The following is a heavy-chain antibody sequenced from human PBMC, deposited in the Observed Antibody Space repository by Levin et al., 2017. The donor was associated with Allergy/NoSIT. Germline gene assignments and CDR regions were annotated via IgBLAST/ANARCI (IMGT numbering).Heavy chain of an antibody. D-gene: IGHD1-14*01. CDR1: GDTVSGNSVA. CDR2: TYYRSKWLN. CDR3: ARNLHTGFDY. V-gene: IGHV6-1*01. Sequence: SETLSLTCAISGDTVSGNSVAWNWIRQSPSRGLEWLGRTYYRSKWLNGYALSLRGRIIINPDTSNNQFSLQLNSVTPEDTAVYFCARNLHTGFDYWGQGILVTVSS. J-gene: IGHJ4*02.